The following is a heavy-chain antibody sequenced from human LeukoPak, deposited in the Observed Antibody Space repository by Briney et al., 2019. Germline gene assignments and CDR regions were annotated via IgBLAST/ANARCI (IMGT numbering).Heavy chain of an antibody. V-gene: IGHV4-34*01. J-gene: IGHJ4*02. D-gene: IGHD1-26*01. Sequence: KPSETLSLTCAVYGGSFSGYYWSWIRQPPGKGLEWIGEINHSGSTNYNPSLKSRVTISVDTSKNQFSLKLSSVTAADTAVYYCARGREALDYWGQGTLVTVSS. CDR1: GGSFSGYY. CDR3: ARGREALDY. CDR2: INHSGST.